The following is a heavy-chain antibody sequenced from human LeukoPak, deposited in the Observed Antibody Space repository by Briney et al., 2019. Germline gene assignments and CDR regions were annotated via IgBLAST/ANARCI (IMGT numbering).Heavy chain of an antibody. CDR3: ARTSIAARWMLLY. D-gene: IGHD6-6*01. V-gene: IGHV1-46*01. CDR2: INPSGGST. CDR1: GYTLTELS. J-gene: IGHJ4*02. Sequence: ASVKVSCKVSGYTLTELSMHWVRQAPGQGLEWMGIINPSGGSTSYAQKFQGRVTMTRDMSTSTVYMELSSLRSEDTAVYYCARTSIAARWMLLYWGQGTLVTVSS.